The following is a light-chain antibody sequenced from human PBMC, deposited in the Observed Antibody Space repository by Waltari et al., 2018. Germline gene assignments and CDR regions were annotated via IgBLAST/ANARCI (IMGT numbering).Light chain of an antibody. CDR1: ISDVGRYNF. CDR3: GAWDSSLNSLV. CDR2: DVS. J-gene: IGLJ2*01. Sequence: QSALTQPASVSGSPGQSVPISCTGTISDVGRYNFVSWYQQPPGKALKLMIYDVSDRPSGISDRFSGSKSANTASLTISGLQAEDEADYFCGAWDSSLNSLVFGGGTKVTVL. V-gene: IGLV2-14*03.